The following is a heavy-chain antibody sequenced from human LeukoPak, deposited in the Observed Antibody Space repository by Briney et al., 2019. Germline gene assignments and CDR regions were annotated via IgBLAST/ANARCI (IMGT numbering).Heavy chain of an antibody. CDR2: IYTSGST. V-gene: IGHV4-4*09. CDR3: ARRVVVAATLGAFDI. CDR1: GGSISSYY. J-gene: IGHJ3*02. Sequence: SETLSLTCTVPGGSISSYYWSWIRQPPGKGLEWIGYIYTSGSTNYNPSLKSRVTISVDTSKNQFSLKLSSVAAADTAVYYCARRVVVAATLGAFDIWGQGTVVTVSS. D-gene: IGHD2-15*01.